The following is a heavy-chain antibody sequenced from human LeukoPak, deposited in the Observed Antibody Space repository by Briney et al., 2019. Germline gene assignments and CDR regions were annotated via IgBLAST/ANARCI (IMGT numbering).Heavy chain of an antibody. V-gene: IGHV3-30*18. J-gene: IGHJ4*02. CDR2: ISYDGSNK. CDR3: ANEPAGDYRGDY. Sequence: SLRLSCAASGFTFSSYGMHWVRQAPGKGLEWVAVISYDGSNKYYADSVKGRFTISRDNSKNTLYLEMNSLRAEDTAVYYCANEPAGDYRGDYWGQGTLVTVSS. CDR1: GFTFSSYG. D-gene: IGHD4-17*01.